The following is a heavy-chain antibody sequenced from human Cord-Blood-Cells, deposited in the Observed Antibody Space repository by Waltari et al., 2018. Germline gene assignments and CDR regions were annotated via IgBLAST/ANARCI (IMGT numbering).Heavy chain of an antibody. CDR2: IYSGGST. J-gene: IGHJ3*02. D-gene: IGHD1-26*01. CDR1: GFTVSSNY. Sequence: EVQLVESGGGLIQPGGSLRLSCAASGFTVSSNYMSWVRPAPGKGLEWVSVIYSGGSTYYADSVKGRFTISRDNSKNTLYLQMNSLRAEDTAVYYCARAISGSYDDAFDIWGQGTMVTVSS. V-gene: IGHV3-53*01. CDR3: ARAISGSYDDAFDI.